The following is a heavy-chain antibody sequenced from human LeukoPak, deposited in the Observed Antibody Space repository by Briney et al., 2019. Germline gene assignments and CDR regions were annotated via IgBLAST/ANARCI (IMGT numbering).Heavy chain of an antibody. V-gene: IGHV4-39*01. D-gene: IGHD1-1*01. J-gene: IGHJ5*02. CDR1: GGSISSSSYY. CDR3: ARVELANNWFDP. CDR2: IFYSGST. Sequence: SETLPLTCTVSGGSISSSSYYWGWIRQPPGKGLEWIGSIFYSGSTYYNPSLKSRVTISVDTSKTQFSLKLSSVTAADTAVYYCARVELANNWFDPWGQGTLVTVSS.